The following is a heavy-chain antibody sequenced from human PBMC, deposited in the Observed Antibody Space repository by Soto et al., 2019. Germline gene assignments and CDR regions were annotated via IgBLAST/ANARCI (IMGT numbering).Heavy chain of an antibody. CDR3: ARAPGRMMNALRYYYGLDG. CDR2: TYHRGGT. Sequence: QVQLQESGPGLVKPSETLSFTCNVSGDSISSGGYYWSWIRQLPGKGLEWIGYTYHRGGTYYNPALKTRITISVDTSKNQFSMKKTSVTVADTADYICARAPGRMMNALRYYYGLDGWGEVTTVTVSS. D-gene: IGHD2-8*01. V-gene: IGHV4-31*02. J-gene: IGHJ6*04. CDR1: GDSISSGGYY.